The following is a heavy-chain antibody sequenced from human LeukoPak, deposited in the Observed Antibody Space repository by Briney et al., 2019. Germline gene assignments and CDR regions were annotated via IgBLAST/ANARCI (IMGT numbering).Heavy chain of an antibody. CDR1: GFTFSSHW. CDR3: AREVFEGQRQSDAFDV. Sequence: PGGSLRLSCAAFGFTFSSHWMHWVRRAPGEGLVWVSRVNGPGDWTHYADSVRGRFIISRDNAENTISLQMNNLRAEDTAVYFCAREVFEGQRQSDAFDVWGQGTMVTVSS. D-gene: IGHD6-25*01. V-gene: IGHV3-74*01. J-gene: IGHJ3*01. CDR2: VNGPGDWT.